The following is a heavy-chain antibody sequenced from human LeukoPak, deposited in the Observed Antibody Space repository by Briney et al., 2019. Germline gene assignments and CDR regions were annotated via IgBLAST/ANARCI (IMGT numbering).Heavy chain of an antibody. CDR2: ISYDGSNK. CDR3: ARDFFKDSSSSGAVDY. Sequence: GGSLRLSCAASGFTFSSYAMHWVRQAPGKGLEWVAVISYDGSNKYYADSVKGRFTISRDNSKNTLYLQMNSLRAEDTAVYYCARDFFKDSSSSGAVDYWGQGTLVTVSS. J-gene: IGHJ4*02. CDR1: GFTFSSYA. V-gene: IGHV3-30-3*01. D-gene: IGHD6-6*01.